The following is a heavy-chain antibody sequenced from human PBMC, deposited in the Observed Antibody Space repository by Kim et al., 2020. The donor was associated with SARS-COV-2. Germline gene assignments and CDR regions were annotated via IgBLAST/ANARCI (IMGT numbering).Heavy chain of an antibody. D-gene: IGHD3-16*01. J-gene: IGHJ6*02. CDR2: ISSSGSTI. Sequence: GGSLRLSCAASGFTFSDYYMSWIRQAPGKGLEWVSYISSSGSTIYYADSVKGRFTISRDNAKNSLYLQMNSLRAEDTAVYYCALDRGDDVFLLTRRSRDYDYYGMDVWGQGTTVTVSS. CDR1: GFTFSDYY. V-gene: IGHV3-11*01. CDR3: ALDRGDDVFLLTRRSRDYDYYGMDV.